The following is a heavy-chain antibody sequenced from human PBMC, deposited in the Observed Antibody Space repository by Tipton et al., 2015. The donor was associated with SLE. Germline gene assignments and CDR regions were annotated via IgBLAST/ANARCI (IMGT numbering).Heavy chain of an antibody. Sequence: TLSLTCTVSGGSIRNYFWHWIRQSPGKGLEWIGYVYDSGTTKYNPSLKSRLTISVDTSKNQFSLKLTSVTAADTAVYYCARRTVFGAGPPFWGQGTPVTVSS. CDR2: VYDSGTT. J-gene: IGHJ4*02. V-gene: IGHV4-59*01. CDR3: ARRTVFGAGPPF. CDR1: GGSIRNYF. D-gene: IGHD3-3*01.